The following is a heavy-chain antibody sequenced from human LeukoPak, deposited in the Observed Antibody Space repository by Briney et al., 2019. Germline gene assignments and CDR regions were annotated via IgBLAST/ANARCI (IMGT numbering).Heavy chain of an antibody. CDR1: GFTFSSYA. CDR2: ISGSGGST. Sequence: PGGSLRLSCAASGFTFSSYAMSWVRQAPGKGLEWVSAISGSGGSTYYADSVKGRFTISRDNSKNTLYLQMNSLRAEDTAVYYCAKGLAVAGTGYYFDYWRQGTLVTVSS. J-gene: IGHJ4*02. CDR3: AKGLAVAGTGYYFDY. V-gene: IGHV3-23*01. D-gene: IGHD6-19*01.